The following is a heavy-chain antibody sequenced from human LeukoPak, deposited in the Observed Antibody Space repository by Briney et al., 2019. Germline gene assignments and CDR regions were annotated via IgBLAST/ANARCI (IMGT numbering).Heavy chain of an antibody. V-gene: IGHV3-23*01. J-gene: IGHJ4*02. Sequence: PGGSLRLSCAASGFTFSSYYMSWVRQAPGKGLEWVSAITYSGEYTDYADSVKGRFTISRDSSKNTLYLQMSSLRADDTAVYFCAKRSRGTSGYFDSWGQGTLVTVSS. CDR3: AKRSRGTSGYFDS. CDR1: GFTFSSYY. D-gene: IGHD3-10*01. CDR2: ITYSGEYT.